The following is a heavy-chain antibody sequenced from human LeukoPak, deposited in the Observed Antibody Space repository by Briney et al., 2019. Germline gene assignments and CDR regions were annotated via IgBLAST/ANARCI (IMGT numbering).Heavy chain of an antibody. J-gene: IGHJ6*04. CDR1: GFTFSNYW. CDR3: TRSDPQLWFGEMDV. Sequence: GGSLRLSCAASGFTFSNYWMSWVRQAPGKGLEWVANIKQDGSEKYYVDSVTGRFTISRDNAKNSLYLQMNSLKTEDTAVYYCTRSDPQLWFGEMDVWGKGTTVTISS. V-gene: IGHV3-7*03. D-gene: IGHD3-10*01. CDR2: IKQDGSEK.